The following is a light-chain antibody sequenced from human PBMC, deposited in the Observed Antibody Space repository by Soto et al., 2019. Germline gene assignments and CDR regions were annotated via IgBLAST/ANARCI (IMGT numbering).Light chain of an antibody. Sequence: DIQMTQSPPSLSASVGDSVTITCRASQGISYYLAWYQQRPGKVPKLLVYAASTLQSGVPTRFIGGGSGTDFSLTINSLQPEDFGTYYCQNYTSAPFTFGPGTKVDL. V-gene: IGKV1-27*01. CDR2: AAS. CDR1: QGISYY. J-gene: IGKJ3*01. CDR3: QNYTSAPFT.